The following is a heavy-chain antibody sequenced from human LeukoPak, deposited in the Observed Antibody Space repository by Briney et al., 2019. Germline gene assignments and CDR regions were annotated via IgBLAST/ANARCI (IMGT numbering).Heavy chain of an antibody. D-gene: IGHD2-2*01. CDR3: ASPLVVPASYYYYGMDV. CDR1: GGTFSSYA. V-gene: IGHV1-69*13. J-gene: IGHJ6*02. CDR2: IIPIFGTA. Sequence: GASVKVSCKASGGTFSSYAISWVRQAPGQGLGWMGGIIPIFGTANYAQKFQGRVTITADESTSTAYMELSSLRSEDTAVYYCASPLVVPASYYYYGMDVWGQGTTVTVSS.